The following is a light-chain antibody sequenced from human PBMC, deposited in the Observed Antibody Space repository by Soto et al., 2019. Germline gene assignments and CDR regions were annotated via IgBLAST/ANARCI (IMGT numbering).Light chain of an antibody. CDR3: QQYSSYPET. J-gene: IGKJ1*01. V-gene: IGKV1-5*03. CDR1: QSIRSW. Sequence: DIQMTQSPSTLSASVGDRVTITCRASQSIRSWLAWYQRKPGKAPNLLIYEASRLESAVPSRFSGSASGTEFTLTINSLQPDDFATYYCQQYSSYPETFGQGTKVEIK. CDR2: EAS.